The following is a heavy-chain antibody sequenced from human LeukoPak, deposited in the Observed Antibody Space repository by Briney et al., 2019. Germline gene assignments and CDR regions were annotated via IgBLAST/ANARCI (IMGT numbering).Heavy chain of an antibody. CDR1: GGSISTGGYY. J-gene: IGHJ5*02. V-gene: IGHV4-31*03. D-gene: IGHD3-9*01. Sequence: SETLSLTCTVSGGSISTGGYYCRWIRQPPGKGLEYIGYIYYSGSTYYNPSLKSRITMSVDTSKNQFSLGLSSVTAADTAVYYCARDLSGGRYYPPVSWFDPWGQGTLVTVSS. CDR2: IYYSGST. CDR3: ARDLSGGRYYPPVSWFDP.